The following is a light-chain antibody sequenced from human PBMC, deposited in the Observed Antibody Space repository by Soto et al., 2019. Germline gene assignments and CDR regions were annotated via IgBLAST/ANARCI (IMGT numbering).Light chain of an antibody. CDR1: SSNIGSHF. CDR2: DND. J-gene: IGLJ2*01. Sequence: QAVVTQPPSVSAAPGQKVTISCSGASSNIGSHFVSWYQQVPGTAPRLLIYDNDKRDSGTPDRFSGSKSGTSAALGITGLQTGDEADYYCATWDVSLSVGVFGGGTKVTVL. V-gene: IGLV1-51*01. CDR3: ATWDVSLSVGV.